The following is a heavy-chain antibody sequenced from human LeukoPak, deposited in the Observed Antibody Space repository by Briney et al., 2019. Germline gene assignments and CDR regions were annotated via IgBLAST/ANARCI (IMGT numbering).Heavy chain of an antibody. V-gene: IGHV3-23*01. D-gene: IGHD4-17*01. J-gene: IGHJ4*02. Sequence: GGSLRLSCAASGFTFDSFAMSCVRQAPGKGVEWLSAISGSGASTYYGDSVRGGFTISRDTSRDTLYLQMDSLRAEDTAVYYCAKRPTTVTTFGRDYWCQGTLVTVSS. CDR2: ISGSGAST. CDR3: AKRPTTVTTFGRDY. CDR1: GFTFDSFA.